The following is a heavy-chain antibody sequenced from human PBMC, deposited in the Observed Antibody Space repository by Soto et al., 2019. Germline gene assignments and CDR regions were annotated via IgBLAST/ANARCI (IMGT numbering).Heavy chain of an antibody. CDR1: GFTFSSYG. D-gene: IGHD2-15*01. CDR2: IWYDGSNK. V-gene: IGHV3-33*01. J-gene: IGHJ4*02. CDR3: ARDGYCSGGSCYSVPVFDY. Sequence: PVGSLRLSCAASGFTFSSYGMHWARQAPGKGLEWVAVIWYDGSNKYYADSVKGRFTISRDNSKNTLYLQMNSLRAEDTAVYYCARDGYCSGGSCYSVPVFDYWGQGTLVTFSS.